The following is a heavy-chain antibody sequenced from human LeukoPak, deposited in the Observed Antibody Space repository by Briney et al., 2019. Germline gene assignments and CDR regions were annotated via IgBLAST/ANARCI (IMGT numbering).Heavy chain of an antibody. V-gene: IGHV3-15*01. CDR2: IKSKTDGGTT. J-gene: IGHJ4*02. CDR3: TSSIAVAGTHYFDY. D-gene: IGHD6-19*01. Sequence: GSLRLSCAASGFTFSNAWMSWVRQAPGKGLEWVGRIKSKTDGGTTDYAAPVKGRFTISRDDSKNTLYLQMNSLKTEDTAVYYCTSSIAVAGTHYFDYWGQGTLVTVSS. CDR1: GFTFSNAW.